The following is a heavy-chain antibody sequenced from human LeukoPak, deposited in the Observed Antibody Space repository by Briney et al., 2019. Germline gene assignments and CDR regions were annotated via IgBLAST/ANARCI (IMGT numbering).Heavy chain of an antibody. CDR2: ISAYNGNT. Sequence: ASVKVSCKASGYTFTSYGISWVRQAPGQGLEWMGWISAYNGNTNYAQKLQGRVTMTTDTSTSTAYMELRSLRSDDTAVYYCARDTYYYDSSGYHYWWFDPWGQGTLVTVSS. V-gene: IGHV1-18*01. J-gene: IGHJ5*02. CDR1: GYTFTSYG. CDR3: ARDTYYYDSSGYHYWWFDP. D-gene: IGHD3-22*01.